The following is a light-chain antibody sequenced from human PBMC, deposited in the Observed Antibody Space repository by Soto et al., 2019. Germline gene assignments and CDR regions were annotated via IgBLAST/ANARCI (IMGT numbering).Light chain of an antibody. CDR1: QDIRDD. CDR2: AAS. V-gene: IGKV1-6*01. J-gene: IGKJ4*01. Sequence: AIQMTQSPSSLSASVGDRVTITCRATQDIRDDLGWYQQKPGKAPKLLIYAASSLQSEVPSRFSGSGSGTDFTLTISSLQPEYFATYFCLQDHGFPLTFGGGTKVEIK. CDR3: LQDHGFPLT.